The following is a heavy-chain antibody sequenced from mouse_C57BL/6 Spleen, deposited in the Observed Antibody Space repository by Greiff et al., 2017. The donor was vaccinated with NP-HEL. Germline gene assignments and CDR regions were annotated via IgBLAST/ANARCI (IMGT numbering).Heavy chain of an antibody. CDR2: IYPRSGNT. J-gene: IGHJ2*01. D-gene: IGHD4-1*01. CDR3: SQTGTKDY. V-gene: IGHV1-81*01. Sequence: VKLQQSGAELARPGASVKLSCKASGYTFTSYGISWVKQRTGQGLEWIGEIYPRSGNTYYNEKFKGKATLTADKSSSTAYMELRSLTSEDSAVYFCSQTGTKDYWGQGTTLTVSS. CDR1: GYTFTSYG.